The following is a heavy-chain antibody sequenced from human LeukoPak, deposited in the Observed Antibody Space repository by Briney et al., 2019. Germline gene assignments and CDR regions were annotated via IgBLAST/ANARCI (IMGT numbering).Heavy chain of an antibody. J-gene: IGHJ4*02. V-gene: IGHV4-59*01. CDR3: ARVGLAARVIDY. CDR1: GGSISSYY. D-gene: IGHD6-6*01. Sequence: SETLSLTCTVSGGSISSYYWSWIRQPPGKGLEWIGYIYYSGSTNYNPPLKSRVTISVDTSKNQFSLKLSSVTAADTAVYYCARVGLAARVIDYWGQGTLVTVSS. CDR2: IYYSGST.